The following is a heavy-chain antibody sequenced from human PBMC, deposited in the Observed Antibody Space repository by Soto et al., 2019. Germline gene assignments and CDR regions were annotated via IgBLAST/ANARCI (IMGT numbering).Heavy chain of an antibody. CDR2: INTDGSVA. CDR3: VRDMQLWLLDS. Sequence: EVQLVESGGGLVQPGESLRISCAASGLTFRSYWMHWVRQAPGKGLVWVSSINTDGSVAMYVDSVKGRFTISRDNAKNTLDLHMNTLRAEDTAVYYCVRDMQLWLLDSWGQGTLVTVSS. CDR1: GLTFRSYW. D-gene: IGHD2-21*01. V-gene: IGHV3-74*03. J-gene: IGHJ4*02.